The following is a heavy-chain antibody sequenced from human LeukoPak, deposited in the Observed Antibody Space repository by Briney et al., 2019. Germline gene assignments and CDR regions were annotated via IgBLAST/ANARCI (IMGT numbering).Heavy chain of an antibody. Sequence: PGGSLRLSCAASGFTFSSYAMSWVRQAPGKGLEWVSVIYSGGSTYYADSVKGRFTISRDNSKNTLYLQMNSLRAEDTAVYYCARAEQQLAPDAFDIWGQGTMVTVSS. CDR3: ARAEQQLAPDAFDI. V-gene: IGHV3-53*01. CDR2: IYSGGST. J-gene: IGHJ3*02. CDR1: GFTFSSYA. D-gene: IGHD6-13*01.